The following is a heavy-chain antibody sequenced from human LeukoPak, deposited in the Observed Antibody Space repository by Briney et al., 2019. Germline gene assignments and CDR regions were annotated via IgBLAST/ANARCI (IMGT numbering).Heavy chain of an antibody. V-gene: IGHV3-7*01. J-gene: IGHJ4*02. CDR2: IKQDGSEK. CDR1: GFTFSSYW. D-gene: IGHD6-25*01. CDR3: ARGGSGGGYYFDY. Sequence: PGGSLRLSCAASGFTFSSYWMSWVRQAPGKGLEWVANIKQDGSEKYYVDSVKGRFTISRDNAKNSLYLQMNSLRAEDTAVYYCARGGSGGGYYFDYWGQGTLVTVSS.